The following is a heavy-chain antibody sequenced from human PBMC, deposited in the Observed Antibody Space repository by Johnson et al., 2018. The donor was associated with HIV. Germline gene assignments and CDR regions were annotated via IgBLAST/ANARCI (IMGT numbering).Heavy chain of an antibody. Sequence: VQLVESGGGLVQPGGSLRLSCAASGFTLSDYYMSWVRQAPGKGLEWVSVIYSGGSTYYADSVKGRFTISRDNSKNTLYLQMNSLRAEDTAVYYCARGLDAAGDAFDIWGQGTMVTVSS. CDR2: IYSGGST. V-gene: IGHV3-66*01. D-gene: IGHD3-9*01. J-gene: IGHJ3*02. CDR3: ARGLDAAGDAFDI. CDR1: GFTLSDYY.